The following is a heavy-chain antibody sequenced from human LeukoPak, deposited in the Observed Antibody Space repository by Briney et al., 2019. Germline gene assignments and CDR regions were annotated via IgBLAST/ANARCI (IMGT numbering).Heavy chain of an antibody. V-gene: IGHV3-49*04. CDR1: GFTFGDYA. CDR2: IRSKAYGGTT. Sequence: GVLRLSCTASGFTFGDYAMSWVRQAPGKGLEWVGFIRSKAYGGTTEYAASVKGRFTISRDDSKSIAYLQMNSPKTEDTAVYYCTRGRMYYDILTGYYNVPAFDYWGQGTLVTVSA. J-gene: IGHJ4*02. D-gene: IGHD3-9*01. CDR3: TRGRMYYDILTGYYNVPAFDY.